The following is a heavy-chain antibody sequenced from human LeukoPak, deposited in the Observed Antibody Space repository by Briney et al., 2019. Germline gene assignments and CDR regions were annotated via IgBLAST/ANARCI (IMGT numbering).Heavy chain of an antibody. CDR1: GFTFTSYT. CDR2: IRSSSSDI. V-gene: IGHV3-21*01. D-gene: IGHD1-1*01. CDR3: AREMNDRELDFYYGMDV. J-gene: IGHJ6*02. Sequence: GGSLRLSCAASGFTFTSYTMNWVRQAPGKGMKWVSSIRSSSSDISYADSLKGRFTISRDNANNLLYVQINSLRATHTSVSFCAREMNDRELDFYYGMDVWGQGTTVTVSS.